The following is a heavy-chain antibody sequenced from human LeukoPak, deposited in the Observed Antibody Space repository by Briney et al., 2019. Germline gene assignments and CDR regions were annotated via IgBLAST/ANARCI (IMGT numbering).Heavy chain of an antibody. Sequence: ASVKVSCTASGYSFTDYFIHWVRQAPGQGLEWMGWISPKIGGTNIAQKFQGRVTMTTDTSVSTAYMELSSLTSDGTAVYYCAILDPNRYDSTGRPLDFWGQGTLVTVS. CDR1: GYSFTDYF. D-gene: IGHD3-22*01. CDR2: ISPKIGGT. J-gene: IGHJ4*02. CDR3: AILDPNRYDSTGRPLDF. V-gene: IGHV1-2*02.